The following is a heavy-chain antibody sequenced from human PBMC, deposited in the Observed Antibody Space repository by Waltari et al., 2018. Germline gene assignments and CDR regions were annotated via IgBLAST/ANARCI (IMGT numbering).Heavy chain of an antibody. Sequence: EVQLVESGGTLVQPGGYLRLSCAASGFTFSTYWMNRVRQAPGKGLEWVADIRQDGNQKSYVDSVKGRFTISRDNAESSLYLQMNSLRAEDTAVYYCAREGKLLGAFDIWGQGTMVTVSS. D-gene: IGHD1-26*01. V-gene: IGHV3-7*01. J-gene: IGHJ3*02. CDR1: GFTFSTYW. CDR2: IRQDGNQK. CDR3: AREGKLLGAFDI.